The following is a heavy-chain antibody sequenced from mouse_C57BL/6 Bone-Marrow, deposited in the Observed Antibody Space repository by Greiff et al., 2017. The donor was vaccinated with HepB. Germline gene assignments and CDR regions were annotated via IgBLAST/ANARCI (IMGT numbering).Heavy chain of an antibody. CDR3: ADYYGSRNY. CDR2: IYPGSGST. CDR1: GYTFTSYW. V-gene: IGHV1-55*01. Sequence: VQLQQPGAELVKPGASVKMSCKASGYTFTSYWITWVKQRPGQGLEWIGDIYPGSGSTNYNEKFKSKATLTVATSSSTAYMQLSSLTSEDSAVYYCADYYGSRNYWGQGTTLTVSS. D-gene: IGHD1-1*01. J-gene: IGHJ2*01.